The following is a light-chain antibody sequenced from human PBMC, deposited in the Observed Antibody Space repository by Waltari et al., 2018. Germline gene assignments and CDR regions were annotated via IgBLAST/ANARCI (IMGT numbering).Light chain of an antibody. Sequence: QSVLTQPPSASGPPGQRVTISCSGSSSNIGSNTVDWYQHLPGTAPKLLIYRDNQRPSGVPDRFSGSKSGTSASLAISGLQSDDEADYYCAAWDDSLNGLFGGGTKLTVL. CDR2: RDN. V-gene: IGLV1-44*01. CDR1: SSNIGSNT. CDR3: AAWDDSLNGL. J-gene: IGLJ3*02.